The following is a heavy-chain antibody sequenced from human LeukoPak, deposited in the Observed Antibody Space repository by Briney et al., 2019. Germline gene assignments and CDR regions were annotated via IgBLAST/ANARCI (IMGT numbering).Heavy chain of an antibody. CDR3: ATSPRVTLYVMGDFAY. V-gene: IGHV3-74*01. CDR1: GFTFSDYY. Sequence: GGSLRLSCAASGFTFSDYYMSWIRQAPGKGLVWVSRINNDGTTTTDADSVKGRFTISRDNAKNMLYLQMNSLRAEDTAVYYCATSPRVTLYVMGDFAYWGQGTLVTVSS. J-gene: IGHJ4*02. CDR2: INNDGTTT. D-gene: IGHD3-16*01.